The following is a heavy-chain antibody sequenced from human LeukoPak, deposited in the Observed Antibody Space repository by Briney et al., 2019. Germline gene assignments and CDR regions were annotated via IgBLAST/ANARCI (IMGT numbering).Heavy chain of an antibody. Sequence: GRSLRLSCAASGFTFSSYAMHWVRQAPGKGLEWVAVISYDGSNKYYADSVKGRFTISRDNSKNTLYLQMNSLRAEDTAVYYCAKNYGGNSGDYWGQGTLVTVSS. J-gene: IGHJ4*02. D-gene: IGHD4-17*01. CDR1: GFTFSSYA. CDR2: ISYDGSNK. CDR3: AKNYGGNSGDY. V-gene: IGHV3-30-3*02.